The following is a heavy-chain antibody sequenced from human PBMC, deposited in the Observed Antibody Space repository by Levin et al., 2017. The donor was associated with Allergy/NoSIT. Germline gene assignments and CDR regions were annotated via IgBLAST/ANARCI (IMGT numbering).Heavy chain of an antibody. CDR3: AKEGCSSSRCSFMDV. CDR1: GFTFRKYT. CDR2: MSGNERQS. V-gene: IGHV3-23*01. Sequence: GGSLRLSCAASGFTFRKYTMNWVRQAPGRGLEWVATMSGNERQSHYPDSAMGRFTISRDNSRNTLYLRINSLRNDDTAIYYCAKEGCSSSRCSFMDVWGQGTTVTVSS. J-gene: IGHJ6*02. D-gene: IGHD2-2*01.